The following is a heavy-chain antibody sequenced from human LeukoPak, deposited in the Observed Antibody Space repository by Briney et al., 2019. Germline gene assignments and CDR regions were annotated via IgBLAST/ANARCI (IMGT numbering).Heavy chain of an antibody. D-gene: IGHD6-19*01. Sequence: GASVKVSCKASGYTFTSYGISWVRQAPGQGLEWMGWISAYNGSTNYAQKLQGRVTMTTDTSTSTAYMELRSLRSDDTAVYYCARDRSSGWPFYYYYGMDVWGQGTTVTVSS. J-gene: IGHJ6*02. CDR3: ARDRSSGWPFYYYYGMDV. CDR1: GYTFTSYG. V-gene: IGHV1-18*01. CDR2: ISAYNGST.